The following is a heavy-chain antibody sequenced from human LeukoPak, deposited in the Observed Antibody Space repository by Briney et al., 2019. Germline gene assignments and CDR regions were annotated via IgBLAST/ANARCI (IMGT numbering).Heavy chain of an antibody. Sequence: ASVKVSCKVSGYTLTELSMRWVRQAPGKGLEWVGGFDPEDGETIYAQKFQGRVTMTEDTSTDTAYMELSSLRSEDTAVYYCATPAGDSYGRVFDYWGQGTLVTVSS. D-gene: IGHD5-18*01. CDR1: GYTLTELS. CDR2: FDPEDGET. V-gene: IGHV1-24*01. J-gene: IGHJ4*02. CDR3: ATPAGDSYGRVFDY.